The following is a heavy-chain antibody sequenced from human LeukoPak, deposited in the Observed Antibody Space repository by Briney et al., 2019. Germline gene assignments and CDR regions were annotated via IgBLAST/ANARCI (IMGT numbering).Heavy chain of an antibody. D-gene: IGHD6-13*01. CDR2: IYYSGST. CDR3: ARHRAYSSSWYGWFDP. CDR1: GGSISSYY. J-gene: IGHJ5*02. V-gene: IGHV4-59*08. Sequence: SETLSLTCTVSGGSISSYYWSWIRQPPGKGLEWVGYIYYSGSTNYNPSLKSRVTISVDTSKNQFSLKLSSVTAADTAVYYCARHRAYSSSWYGWFDPWGQGTLATVSS.